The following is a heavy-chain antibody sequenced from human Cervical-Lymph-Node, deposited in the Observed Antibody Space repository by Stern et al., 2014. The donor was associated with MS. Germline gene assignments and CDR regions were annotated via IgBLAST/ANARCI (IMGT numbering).Heavy chain of an antibody. CDR2: IIGSGERT. D-gene: IGHD2-15*01. Sequence: EDQLVESGGDLVQPGGSLRLSCVASGFTFTSYAINWVRQPPGKGLEWISAIIGSGERTYYADSVKGRFTISRDNSRNTVYLQMDSLSAEDPATYFCTLLATPTDYWGRGTLAIVSS. CDR1: GFTFTSYA. V-gene: IGHV3-23*04. CDR3: TLLATPTDY. J-gene: IGHJ4*02.